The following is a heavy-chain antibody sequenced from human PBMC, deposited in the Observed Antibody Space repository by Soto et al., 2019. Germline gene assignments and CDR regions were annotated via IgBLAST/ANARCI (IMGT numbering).Heavy chain of an antibody. D-gene: IGHD6-13*01. CDR3: ARDLGASSPLPKAAYYYYYGMDV. Sequence: SVKVSCTASGGTFSSYAISWVRQAPGQGLEWMGGIIPIFGTANYAQKFQGRVTITADESTSTAYMELSSLRSEDTAVYYCARDLGASSPLPKAAYYYYYGMDVWGQGTTVTVSS. CDR1: GGTFSSYA. CDR2: IIPIFGTA. J-gene: IGHJ6*02. V-gene: IGHV1-69*13.